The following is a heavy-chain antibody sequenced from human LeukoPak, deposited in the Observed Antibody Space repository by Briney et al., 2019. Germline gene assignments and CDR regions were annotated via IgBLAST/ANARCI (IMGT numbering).Heavy chain of an antibody. CDR2: VHYTWNT. CDR3: ARYIAVAGIGFDP. V-gene: IGHV4-59*01. Sequence: SETLSLTCSVSGGSIGSYHWSWIRQPPGKGLEWIGHVHYTWNTKYNPSLTGRVSISLDRSKNQFSLSLSSLTAADTAVYYCARYIAVAGIGFDPWGQGTLVTVSS. CDR1: GGSIGSYH. J-gene: IGHJ5*02. D-gene: IGHD6-19*01.